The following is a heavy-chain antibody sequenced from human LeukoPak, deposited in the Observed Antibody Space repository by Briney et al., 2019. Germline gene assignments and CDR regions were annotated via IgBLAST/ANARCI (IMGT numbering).Heavy chain of an antibody. CDR1: GGSISTYY. J-gene: IGHJ5*02. V-gene: IGHV4-59*01. Sequence: PSETLCLTCAVSGGSISTYYWSWIRQPPGKGLEWIWYIYYSGITNYNPSLKSRVTISVDTSTNQFSLKLSSVTAADTALYYCAREYYSGSGSYEKWFDPWGQGTLVTVSS. CDR2: IYYSGIT. D-gene: IGHD3-10*01. CDR3: AREYYSGSGSYEKWFDP.